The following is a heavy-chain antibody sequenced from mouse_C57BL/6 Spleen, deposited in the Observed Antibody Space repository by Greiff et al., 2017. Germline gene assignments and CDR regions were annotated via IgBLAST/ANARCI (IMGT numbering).Heavy chain of an antibody. Sequence: QVQLKESGAELVKPGASVKISCKASGYAFSSYWMNWVKQRPGKGLAWIGQIYPGDGDTNYNGKFKGKATLTADKSSSTAYMQLSSLTSEDSAVYFCARIGTREGDYWGQGTTLTVSS. CDR3: ARIGTREGDY. J-gene: IGHJ2*01. CDR1: GYAFSSYW. V-gene: IGHV1-80*01. D-gene: IGHD2-14*01. CDR2: IYPGDGDT.